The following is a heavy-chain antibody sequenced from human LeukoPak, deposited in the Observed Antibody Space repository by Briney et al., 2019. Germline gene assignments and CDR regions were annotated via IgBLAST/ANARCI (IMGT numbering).Heavy chain of an antibody. CDR3: ARRRHSSGPRRPYFDY. CDR2: INHSGST. D-gene: IGHD3-22*01. J-gene: IGHJ4*02. V-gene: IGHV4-34*01. Sequence: SETLSLTCAVYGGSFSGYYWSWIRQPPGKGLEWIGEINHSGSTNYNPSLKSRVTISVDTSKNQFSLKLSSVTAADTAVYYCARRRHSSGPRRPYFDYWDQGTLVTVSS. CDR1: GGSFSGYY.